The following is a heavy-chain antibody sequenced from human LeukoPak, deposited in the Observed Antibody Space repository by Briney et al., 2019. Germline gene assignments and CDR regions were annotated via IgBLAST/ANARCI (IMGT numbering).Heavy chain of an antibody. CDR3: ARVPPIAAAGTDDDY. V-gene: IGHV3-21*01. J-gene: IGHJ4*02. D-gene: IGHD6-13*01. CDR1: GFTFSSYS. CDR2: ISSSSSYI. Sequence: GGSLRLSCAASGFTFSSYSMNWVRQAPGKGLEWASSISSSSSYIYYADSVKGRFTISRGNAKNSLYLQMNSLRAEDTAVYYCARVPPIAAAGTDDDYWGQGTLVTVSS.